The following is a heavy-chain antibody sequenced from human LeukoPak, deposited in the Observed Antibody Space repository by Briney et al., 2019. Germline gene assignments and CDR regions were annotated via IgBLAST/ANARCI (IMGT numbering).Heavy chain of an antibody. CDR3: AKREGPNLHVDY. Sequence: PSETLSLTCTVSGGSISSSYWNWIRQSPGKGLEWIGYISYSGSTSYNPSLKSRVTISRDTSKNQFSLKLTSVTAADTAVYYCAKREGPNLHVDYWGQGTLVTVSS. CDR2: ISYSGST. V-gene: IGHV4-59*08. J-gene: IGHJ4*02. CDR1: GGSISSSY.